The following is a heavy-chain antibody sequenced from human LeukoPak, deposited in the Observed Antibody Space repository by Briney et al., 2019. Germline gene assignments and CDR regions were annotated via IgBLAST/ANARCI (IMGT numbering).Heavy chain of an antibody. Sequence: SSETLSLTCTVFGGSISSSSYYWGWIRQPPGKGVEWNERIYYSGSTYNNPSLKSRVTISVNTDKNQFSLKLSSVTAADTAVYYCARQIGPLGPFDYWGQGTLVTVSS. V-gene: IGHV4-39*01. CDR2: IYYSGST. CDR1: GGSISSSSYY. CDR3: ARQIGPLGPFDY. D-gene: IGHD1-26*01. J-gene: IGHJ4*02.